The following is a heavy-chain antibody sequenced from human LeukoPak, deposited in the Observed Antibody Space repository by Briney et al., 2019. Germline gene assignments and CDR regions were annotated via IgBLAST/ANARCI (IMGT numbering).Heavy chain of an antibody. J-gene: IGHJ4*02. CDR3: ARLKLVQQPLDNY. Sequence: GGSLRLSCAASGFTFSDYYMSWIRQAPGKGLEWVSYISSSGSTIYYADSVKGRFTISRDNAKNSLYLQMNSLRAEDTAVYYCARLKLVQQPLDNYWGQGTLVTVSS. D-gene: IGHD6-13*01. V-gene: IGHV3-11*04. CDR1: GFTFSDYY. CDR2: ISSSGSTI.